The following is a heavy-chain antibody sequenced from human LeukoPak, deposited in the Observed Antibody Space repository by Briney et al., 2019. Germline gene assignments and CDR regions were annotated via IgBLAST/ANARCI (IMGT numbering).Heavy chain of an antibody. CDR3: AKAPMIVVVPYYYGMDV. CDR2: ISGSGGST. CDR1: GFTFSSYA. D-gene: IGHD3-22*01. J-gene: IGHJ6*02. V-gene: IGHV3-23*01. Sequence: PGGSLRLSCAASGFTFSSYAMRWVRQAPGKGLEWVSAISGSGGSTYYADSVKGRFTISRDNSKNTLYLQMNSLRAEDTAVYYCAKAPMIVVVPYYYGMDVWGQGTTVTVSS.